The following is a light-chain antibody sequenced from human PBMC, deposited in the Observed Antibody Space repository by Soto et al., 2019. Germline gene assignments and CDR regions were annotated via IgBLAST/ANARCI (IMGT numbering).Light chain of an antibody. CDR2: DAS. V-gene: IGKV1-5*01. Sequence: DIEMSQTLSFVSASLGARVTMTCLASQGISSWFAWYQQKPGKAPELLIYDASSLESGVPSRFSGTGSGTEFSLTISSLQPDDFASYYCQQYSSHSTFRQGTKVDIK. J-gene: IGKJ1*01. CDR3: QQYSSHST. CDR1: QGISSW.